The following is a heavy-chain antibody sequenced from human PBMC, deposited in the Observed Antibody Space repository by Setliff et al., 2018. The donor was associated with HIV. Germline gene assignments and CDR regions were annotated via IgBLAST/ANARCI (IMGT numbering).Heavy chain of an antibody. J-gene: IGHJ4*02. CDR3: ARVRPLGYCSTGACPPDY. CDR2: ISSSGSTI. D-gene: IGHD2-8*01. Sequence: GGSLRLSCAASGFTFSSYEMNWVRQAPGKGLEWVSYISSSGSTIYYADSVKGRFTISRDNAKNSLYLQMNSLRADDTAVYYCARVRPLGYCSTGACPPDYWGQGTLVTVSS. CDR1: GFTFSSYE. V-gene: IGHV3-48*03.